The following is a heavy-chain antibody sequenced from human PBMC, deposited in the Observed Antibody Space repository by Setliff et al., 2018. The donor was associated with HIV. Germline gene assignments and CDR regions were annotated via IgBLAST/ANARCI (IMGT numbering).Heavy chain of an antibody. CDR1: GYIFTHYW. V-gene: IGHV5-51*01. Sequence: GESLKISCETSGYIFTHYWIGWVRQMPGKGLECMGIIYPNDFDTKYSPSFQGRVTISADRSTNTAYLEWSSLKASDTAMYYCAKAGRGIYYTGGYYYDGFDVWGQGTMVTVSS. D-gene: IGHD3-22*01. CDR2: IYPNDFDT. J-gene: IGHJ3*01. CDR3: AKAGRGIYYTGGYYYDGFDV.